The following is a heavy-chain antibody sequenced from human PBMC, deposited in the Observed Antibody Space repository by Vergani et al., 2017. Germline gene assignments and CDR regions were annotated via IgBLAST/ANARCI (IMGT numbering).Heavy chain of an antibody. CDR2: INPNSGGT. D-gene: IGHD6-19*01. J-gene: IGHJ5*02. CDR3: ARGIAVAPGWFDP. CDR1: GYTFTGYY. V-gene: IGHV1-2*04. Sequence: QVQLVQSGAEVKKPGASVKVSCKASGYTFTGYYMHWVRQAPGQGLEWLGWINPNSGGTNYAKKFQGWVTMTRDTSISTAYMALSRLRSDDTAVYYCARGIAVAPGWFDPWGQGTLVTVSS.